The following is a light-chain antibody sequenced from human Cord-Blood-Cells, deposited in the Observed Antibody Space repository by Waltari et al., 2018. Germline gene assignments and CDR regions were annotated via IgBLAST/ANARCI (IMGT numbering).Light chain of an antibody. CDR1: RGISSY. Sequence: AIRMTQSPSSFSASTGDRVTITCRASRGISSYLAWYQQKPGKAPKLLIYAASTFLSGVPSRFSGSGSGTDFTLTISFLQSEDFATYYCQQYYSYPFTFVPGTKVDIK. J-gene: IGKJ3*01. CDR3: QQYYSYPFT. V-gene: IGKV1-8*01. CDR2: AAS.